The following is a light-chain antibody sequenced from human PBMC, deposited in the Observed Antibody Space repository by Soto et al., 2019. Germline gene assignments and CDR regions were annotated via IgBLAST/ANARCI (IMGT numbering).Light chain of an antibody. Sequence: DVVMTQSPLSLPVTLGQPASISCRSSQSLVYRDGNTYLTWFQQRPGQSPRRLIYQVSTRDSGVPDRFSVSGSGAAFTLKISRGEAEDVGVYYCMQASHGPWTFGQGSKVEIK. CDR1: QSLVYRDGNTY. V-gene: IGKV2-30*01. J-gene: IGKJ1*01. CDR3: MQASHGPWT. CDR2: QVS.